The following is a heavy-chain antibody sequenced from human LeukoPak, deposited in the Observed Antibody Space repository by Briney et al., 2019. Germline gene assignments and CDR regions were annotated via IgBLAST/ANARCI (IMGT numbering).Heavy chain of an antibody. D-gene: IGHD2-21*02. Sequence: GGSLRLSCAASGFSFRNAWMSWLRQAPGKGLEWVGRIKSKTHGGTTDYAAPVKGRFTISRDDSKNTLYLQMNSLKTEDTAVYYCTTVWNCGGDCSDAFDIWGQGTMVTVSS. CDR2: IKSKTHGGTT. CDR3: TTVWNCGGDCSDAFDI. V-gene: IGHV3-15*01. J-gene: IGHJ3*02. CDR1: GFSFRNAW.